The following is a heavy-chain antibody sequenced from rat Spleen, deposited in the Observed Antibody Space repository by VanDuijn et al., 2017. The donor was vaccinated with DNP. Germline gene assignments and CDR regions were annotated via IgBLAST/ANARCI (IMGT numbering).Heavy chain of an antibody. D-gene: IGHD1-11*01. V-gene: IGHV5-29*01. J-gene: IGHJ2*01. CDR2: IIYDGSHT. Sequence: EVQLVESGGGLVQPGRSLKLSCEVSGFTFSNYGMAWVRQTPKKGLEWVATIIYDGSHTFYRDSVQGRFTISRDNAKTTLYLQMDSLRSDDTATYYCVTRGMYGGYDHWGQGVMVTVSS. CDR1: GFTFSNYG. CDR3: VTRGMYGGYDH.